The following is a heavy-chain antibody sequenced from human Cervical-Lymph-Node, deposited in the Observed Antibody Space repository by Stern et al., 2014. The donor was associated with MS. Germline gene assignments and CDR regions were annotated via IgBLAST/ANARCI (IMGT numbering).Heavy chain of an antibody. CDR1: GGPFSTNG. Sequence: QVQLVQSGAEVKKPGSSGKVSCKASGGPFSTNGSSWVRQAPGQGLEWRGAIVPVFGRSNDAQKFQGRVTITADEVTTTAYLELSSRRSDDTALYYCARERHGGNFASWGQGTLVTVSS. CDR2: IVPVFGRS. V-gene: IGHV1-69*01. CDR3: ARERHGGNFAS. J-gene: IGHJ4*02. D-gene: IGHD4-23*01.